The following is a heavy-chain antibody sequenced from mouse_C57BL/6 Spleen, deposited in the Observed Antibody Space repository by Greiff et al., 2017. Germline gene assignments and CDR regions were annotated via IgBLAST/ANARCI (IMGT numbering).Heavy chain of an antibody. CDR3: TRSPWFAY. J-gene: IGHJ3*01. V-gene: IGHV1-15*01. Sequence: VQLQQSGAELVRPGASVTLSCKASGYTFTDYEMHWVKQTPVHGLEWIGAIDPETGGTAYNQKFKGKAILTADKSSSTAYMELRSLTSDDSAVYYCTRSPWFAYWGQGTLVTVSA. CDR1: GYTFTDYE. CDR2: IDPETGGT.